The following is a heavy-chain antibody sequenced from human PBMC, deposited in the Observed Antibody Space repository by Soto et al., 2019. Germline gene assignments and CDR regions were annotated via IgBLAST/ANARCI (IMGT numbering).Heavy chain of an antibody. V-gene: IGHV1-3*01. Sequence: QVQLVQSGAEVKKPGASVKVSCKASGYTFTSYAMHWVRQAPGQRLEWMGWINAGNGNTKYSQKFQGRVTITRDTSASTAYMELSSLRSEDTAVYFCARDSAAGTLSFDYWGQGTLVTVSS. CDR3: ARDSAAGTLSFDY. CDR1: GYTFTSYA. J-gene: IGHJ4*02. D-gene: IGHD6-13*01. CDR2: INAGNGNT.